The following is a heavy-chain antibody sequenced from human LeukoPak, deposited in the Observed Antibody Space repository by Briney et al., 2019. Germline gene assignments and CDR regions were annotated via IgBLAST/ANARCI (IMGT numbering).Heavy chain of an antibody. V-gene: IGHV4-30-2*01. CDR1: GGSISSGGYY. D-gene: IGHD6-13*01. CDR2: IYHSGST. Sequence: SQTLSLTCTVSGGSISSGGYYWSWIRQPPGKGLEWIGYIYHSGSTYYNPSLKSRATISVDRSKNQFSLKLSSVTAADTAVYYCARDLAGYSSSWGQGTLVTVSS. CDR3: ARDLAGYSSS. J-gene: IGHJ4*02.